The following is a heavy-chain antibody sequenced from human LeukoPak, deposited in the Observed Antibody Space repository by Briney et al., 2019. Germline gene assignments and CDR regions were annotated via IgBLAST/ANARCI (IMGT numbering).Heavy chain of an antibody. J-gene: IGHJ4*02. Sequence: SQTLSLTCAISGDSVSSNNAAWNWIRQSPSRGLERLGRTCYRSKWYNDYALSVKSRITISPDTSKNQFSLQLNSVTPEDTAVYYCARINGGNPDYWGQGTLVTVSS. D-gene: IGHD4-23*01. CDR2: TCYRSKWYN. CDR1: GDSVSSNNAA. V-gene: IGHV6-1*01. CDR3: ARINGGNPDY.